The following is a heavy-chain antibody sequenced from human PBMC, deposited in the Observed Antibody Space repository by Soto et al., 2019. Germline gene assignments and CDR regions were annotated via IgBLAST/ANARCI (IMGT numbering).Heavy chain of an antibody. Sequence: QVQLVQSGAEVKKPGSAVKVSCKASGGTFSSYTISWVRQAPGQGLEWMGRIIPILGIANYAQKFQGRGTMTADKPTSTAYMERSSLRSEDTAEDYCARAGHHYGYYVDYFDYWGQGTLVTVSS. D-gene: IGHD4-17*01. CDR2: IIPILGIA. CDR1: GGTFSSYT. CDR3: ARAGHHYGYYVDYFDY. J-gene: IGHJ4*02. V-gene: IGHV1-69*02.